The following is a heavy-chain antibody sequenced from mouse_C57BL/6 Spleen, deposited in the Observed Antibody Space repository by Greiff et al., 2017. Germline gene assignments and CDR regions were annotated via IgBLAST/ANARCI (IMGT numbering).Heavy chain of an antibody. J-gene: IGHJ2*01. Sequence: VQLQQSGPELVKPGASVKISCKASGYAFSSSWMNWVKQRPGKGLEWIGRIYPGDGDPNYNGKFKGKATLTADKSSSTAYMQLSSLTSEDSAVYFCARDDGYSYFDYWGQGTTLTVSS. D-gene: IGHD2-3*01. CDR1: GYAFSSSW. CDR2: IYPGDGDP. CDR3: ARDDGYSYFDY. V-gene: IGHV1-82*01.